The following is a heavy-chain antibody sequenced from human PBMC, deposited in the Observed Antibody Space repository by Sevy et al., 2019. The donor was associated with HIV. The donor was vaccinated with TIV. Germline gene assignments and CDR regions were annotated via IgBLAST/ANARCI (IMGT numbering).Heavy chain of an antibody. J-gene: IGHJ6*02. D-gene: IGHD3-10*01. CDR2: IRYDGSNK. V-gene: IGHV3-30*02. Sequence: GESLKISCAASGFTFSSYGMHWVRQAPGKGLEWVAFIRYDGSNKYYADSVKGRFTISRDNSKNTLYLQMNSLRAEDTAVYYCAKDHYYGSGSPPLYYYYYGMDVWGQGTTVTVSS. CDR3: AKDHYYGSGSPPLYYYYYGMDV. CDR1: GFTFSSYG.